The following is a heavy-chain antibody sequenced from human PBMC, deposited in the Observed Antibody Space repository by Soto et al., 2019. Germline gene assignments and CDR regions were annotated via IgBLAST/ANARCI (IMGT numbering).Heavy chain of an antibody. CDR3: ARVPGP. J-gene: IGHJ5*02. V-gene: IGHV4-30-2*01. CDR2: IYHSGST. CDR1: GGSISSGGYS. Sequence: QLQLQESGSGLVKPSQTLSLTCAVSGGSISSGGYSWSWIRQPPGKGLEWIGYIYHSGSTYYNPSFKSRVAISVDRSKNHFSLKPSSVNAADPAVYYCARVPGPWGQGTLVTVSS.